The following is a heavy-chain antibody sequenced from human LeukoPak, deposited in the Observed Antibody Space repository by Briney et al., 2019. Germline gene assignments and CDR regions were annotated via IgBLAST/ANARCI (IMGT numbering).Heavy chain of an antibody. CDR1: GFTFSNYA. CDR2: IRSGGST. CDR3: AREGSGRTAYNDGLDV. D-gene: IGHD3-10*01. J-gene: IGHJ3*01. Sequence: PGGSLRLSCAASGFTFSNYAMSWVRQAPGKGLEWASVIRSGGSTVYADSVEGRFTISRDNSKNTLYLQLNSLRAEDTAVYYCAREGSGRTAYNDGLDVWGQGTMVTVSS. V-gene: IGHV3-23*01.